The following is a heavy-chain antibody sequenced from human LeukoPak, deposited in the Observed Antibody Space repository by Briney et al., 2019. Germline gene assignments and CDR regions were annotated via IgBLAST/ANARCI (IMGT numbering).Heavy chain of an antibody. CDR3: AATASAAGTFDY. D-gene: IGHD6-13*01. CDR1: GYTLTELS. J-gene: IGHJ4*02. V-gene: IGHV1-24*01. CDR2: FDPEDGET. Sequence: GASVKVSLKVSGYTLTELSMHWVRQAPGKGLEWMGGFDPEDGETIYAQKFQGSVTMTEDTSTDTAYMELSSLRSEDTAVYYCAATASAAGTFDYWGQGTLVPVSS.